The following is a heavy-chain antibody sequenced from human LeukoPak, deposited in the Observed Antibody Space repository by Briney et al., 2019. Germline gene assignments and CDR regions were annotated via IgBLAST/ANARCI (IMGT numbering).Heavy chain of an antibody. J-gene: IGHJ4*02. CDR1: GFTFSSYE. CDR2: ISGSGSAI. Sequence: GGSLRLSCAASGFTFSSYEMNWVRQAPGKGLEWVSYISGSGSAIYYADSVKGRFTISRDNAKNSLYLQMNSLRAEDTAVYYCARAMGFTIDYWGQGTLVTVSS. D-gene: IGHD2-2*01. CDR3: ARAMGFTIDY. V-gene: IGHV3-48*03.